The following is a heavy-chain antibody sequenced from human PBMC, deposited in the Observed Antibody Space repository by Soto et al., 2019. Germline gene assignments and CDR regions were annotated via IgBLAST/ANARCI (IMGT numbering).Heavy chain of an antibody. CDR2: TYTNGS. Sequence: PGGSLRLSCAASGFIISHNFINLVRQAPGKGLEWVSVTYTNGSDYADSVKGRFTISRDSAKNTLYLQMDNLRVEDTAIYYCARDGGASGGFDPWGQGTLVTVSS. J-gene: IGHJ5*02. CDR1: GFIISHNF. CDR3: ARDGGASGGFDP. D-gene: IGHD3-10*01. V-gene: IGHV3-53*01.